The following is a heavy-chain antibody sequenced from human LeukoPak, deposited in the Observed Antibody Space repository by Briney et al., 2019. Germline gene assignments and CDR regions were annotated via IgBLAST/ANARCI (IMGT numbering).Heavy chain of an antibody. CDR3: ASHTYYDILTGKNWFDP. J-gene: IGHJ5*02. V-gene: IGHV4-34*01. Sequence: SETLSLTCAVYGGSFSGYYWSWIRQPPGKGLEWIGEINHSGSTNYNPSLKSRVTISVDTSKNQFSLKLSSVTAADTAVYYCASHTYYDILTGKNWFDPWGQGTLVTVSS. CDR1: GGSFSGYY. D-gene: IGHD3-9*01. CDR2: INHSGST.